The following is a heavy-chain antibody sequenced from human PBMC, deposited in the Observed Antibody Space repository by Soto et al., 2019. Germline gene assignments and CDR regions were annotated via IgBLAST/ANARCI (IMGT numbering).Heavy chain of an antibody. V-gene: IGHV3-23*01. CDR2: ISGSGIST. CDR3: VKPQVITASYYYYDMDV. J-gene: IGHJ6*02. Sequence: GGSLRLSCAASGFTFSTYPMSWVRQAPGKGLEWVSGISGSGISTYYTDSVKGRFTISRDNSKNTVFLQMNSLRHEDTAVYYCVKPQVITASYYYYDMDVWGQGTTVTVSS. D-gene: IGHD4-4*01. CDR1: GFTFSTYP.